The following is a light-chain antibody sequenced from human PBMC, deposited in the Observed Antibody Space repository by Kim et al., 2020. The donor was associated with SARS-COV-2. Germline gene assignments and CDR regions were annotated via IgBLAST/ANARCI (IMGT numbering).Light chain of an antibody. CDR3: QSYDSSLSGYL. V-gene: IGLV1-40*01. CDR1: SSTIGASYD. Sequence: RVTISCTGSSSTIGASYDVPWYQQIPGQAPKLLIYGYSYRPSGVPDRFSGSKSGTSASLAITGLQAEDEADYYCQSYDSSLSGYLFGTGTKVTVL. CDR2: GYS. J-gene: IGLJ1*01.